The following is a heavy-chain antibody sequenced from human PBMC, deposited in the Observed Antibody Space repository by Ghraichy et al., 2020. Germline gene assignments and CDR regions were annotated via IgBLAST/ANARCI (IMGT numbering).Heavy chain of an antibody. Sequence: SETLSLTCTVSGGSISSGGYYWSWIRQHPGKGLEWIGYIYYSGSTYYNPSLKSRVTISVDTSKNQFSLKLSSVTAADTAVYYCARSVQTEQAAAGNYECGWFDPWGQGTLVTVSS. CDR2: IYYSGST. D-gene: IGHD6-13*01. CDR3: ARSVQTEQAAAGNYECGWFDP. J-gene: IGHJ5*02. V-gene: IGHV4-31*03. CDR1: GGSISSGGYY.